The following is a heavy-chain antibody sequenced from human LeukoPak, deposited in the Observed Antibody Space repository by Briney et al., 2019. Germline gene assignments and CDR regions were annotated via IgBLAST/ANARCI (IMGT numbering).Heavy chain of an antibody. Sequence: GGSLRLSCAASGFSFSNAWMNWVRQAPGKGLEWVSSISSSSSYIYYADSVKGRFTISRDNAKNSLYLQMNSLRAEDTAVYYCARGIVVVPAAQRGEYYYYGMDVWDQGTTVTVSS. D-gene: IGHD2-2*01. J-gene: IGHJ6*02. CDR3: ARGIVVVPAAQRGEYYYYGMDV. V-gene: IGHV3-21*01. CDR2: ISSSSSYI. CDR1: GFSFSNAW.